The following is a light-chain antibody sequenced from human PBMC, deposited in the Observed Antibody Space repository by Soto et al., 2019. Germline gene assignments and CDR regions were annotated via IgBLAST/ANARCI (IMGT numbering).Light chain of an antibody. Sequence: QSALTQPPSASGSPGQSVTISCTGTSSDVGGYNYVSWYQQHPGKAPKLMIYEVSKRPSGVPDRFSGSKSGTTASLTVSGLQAEDEAAYYCSSYAGSNNLYVFGTGTKLTVL. CDR3: SSYAGSNNLYV. V-gene: IGLV2-8*01. CDR2: EVS. J-gene: IGLJ1*01. CDR1: SSDVGGYNY.